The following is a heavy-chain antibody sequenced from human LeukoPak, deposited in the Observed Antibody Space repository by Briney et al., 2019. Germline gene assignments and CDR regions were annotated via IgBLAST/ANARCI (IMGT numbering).Heavy chain of an antibody. Sequence: GGSLRLSCAASGFTFSTTWMNWVSQAPGKGLEWVANIKQDGNEKYYVDSVKGRFTISRDNAKNSLYLQMNSLRAEDTAVYYCARPQSSSWYPYNWFDPWGQGTLVTVSS. CDR2: IKQDGNEK. CDR1: GFTFSTTW. CDR3: ARPQSSSWYPYNWFDP. D-gene: IGHD6-13*01. J-gene: IGHJ5*02. V-gene: IGHV3-7*01.